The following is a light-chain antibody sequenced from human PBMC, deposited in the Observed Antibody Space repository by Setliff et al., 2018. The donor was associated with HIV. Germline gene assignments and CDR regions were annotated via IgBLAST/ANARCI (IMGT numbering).Light chain of an antibody. CDR1: SSNVGSNY. V-gene: IGLV1-47*01. CDR3: SSYTSSTTYV. Sequence: SVLTQPPSASGTPGQRVTISCSGSSSNVGSNYVYWYQQLPGTAPKLLIYRNNQRPSGVPARFSGSKSGTSASLAISGLQPEDEADYYCSSYTSSTTYVFGTGTKVTVL. J-gene: IGLJ1*01. CDR2: RNN.